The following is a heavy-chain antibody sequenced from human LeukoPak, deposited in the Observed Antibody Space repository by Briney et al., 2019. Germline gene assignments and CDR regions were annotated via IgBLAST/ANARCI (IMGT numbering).Heavy chain of an antibody. Sequence: PGGSLRLSCAASGFTFSSYWMHSVPHAPGKGLVWVSRINSDGSSTSYADSVKGRFTISRDNAKNTLYLQMNSLRAEDTAVYYCARGGYFFDYWGQGTLVTVSS. CDR2: INSDGSST. CDR3: ARGGYFFDY. J-gene: IGHJ4*02. V-gene: IGHV3-74*01. D-gene: IGHD2/OR15-2a*01. CDR1: GFTFSSYW.